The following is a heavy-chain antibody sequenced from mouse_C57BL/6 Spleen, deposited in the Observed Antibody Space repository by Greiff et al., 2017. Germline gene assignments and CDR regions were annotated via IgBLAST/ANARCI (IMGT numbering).Heavy chain of an antibody. CDR1: GYTFTSYW. CDR2: IHPNGGST. J-gene: IGHJ2*01. D-gene: IGHD1-1*01. Sequence: QVQLQQPGAELVKPGASVKLSCKASGYTFTSYWMHWVKQRPGQGLEWIGMIHPNGGSTNYNEKFKSKATLTVDKSSSTAYMQLSSLTSEDSAGYNCTFITTVVAKSYSDDWGEGTTLTVSS. CDR3: TFITTVVAKSYSDD. V-gene: IGHV1-64*01.